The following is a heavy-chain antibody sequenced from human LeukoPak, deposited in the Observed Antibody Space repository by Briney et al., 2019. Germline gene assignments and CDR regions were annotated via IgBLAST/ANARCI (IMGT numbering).Heavy chain of an antibody. V-gene: IGHV1-69*05. Sequence: ASVKVSCKASGGTFSSYAISWVRQAPGQGLEWMGGIIPIFGTANYAQKFQGRVTMTRDMSTTTDYMELSSLGSEDTAVYYCARDNSVGDIAWWFDPWGQGTLVTVSS. J-gene: IGHJ5*02. D-gene: IGHD3-16*02. CDR3: ARDNSVGDIAWWFDP. CDR1: GGTFSSYA. CDR2: IIPIFGTA.